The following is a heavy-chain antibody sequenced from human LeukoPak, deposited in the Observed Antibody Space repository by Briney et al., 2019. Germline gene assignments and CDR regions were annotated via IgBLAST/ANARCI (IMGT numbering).Heavy chain of an antibody. CDR1: GLTFSNAW. Sequence: GSLRLSCAASGLTFSNAWMSWVRQAPGKGLEWVGRIYTSGSTNYNPSLKSRVTMSVDTSKNQFSLKLSSVTAADTAVYYCARHLGGNGGNSVSYWGQGTLVTVSS. D-gene: IGHD4-23*01. CDR2: IYTSGST. J-gene: IGHJ4*02. V-gene: IGHV4-59*10. CDR3: ARHLGGNGGNSVSY.